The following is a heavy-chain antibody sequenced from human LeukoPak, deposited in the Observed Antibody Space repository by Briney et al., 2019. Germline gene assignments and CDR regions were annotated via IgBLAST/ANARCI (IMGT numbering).Heavy chain of an antibody. CDR1: GFTFSGYG. D-gene: IGHD4-17*01. CDR3: ARWGGDYSAFDI. CDR2: IWYDGSKK. Sequence: PGGSLRLPCAASGFTFSGYGMHWVRQAPGKGLEWVAVIWYDGSKKYHADPVKGRFTISRDNSKNTLYLQMNSLRAEDTAVYYCARWGGDYSAFDIWGQGAMVTVSS. V-gene: IGHV3-33*01. J-gene: IGHJ3*02.